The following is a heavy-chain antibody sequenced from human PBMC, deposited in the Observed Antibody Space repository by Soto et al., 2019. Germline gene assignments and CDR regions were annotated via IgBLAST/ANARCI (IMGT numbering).Heavy chain of an antibody. CDR2: MNPNSGNT. Sequence: QVQLVQSGAEVKKPGASVKVSCKASGYTFTSYDINWVRQATGQGLEWMGWMNPNSGNTGYAQKFQGRVTMTRNTYISTAYMELSSLRSEDTAVYYCARPLYCSGGSCYGLYDYWGQGTLVTVSS. V-gene: IGHV1-8*01. CDR1: GYTFTSYD. D-gene: IGHD2-15*01. CDR3: ARPLYCSGGSCYGLYDY. J-gene: IGHJ4*02.